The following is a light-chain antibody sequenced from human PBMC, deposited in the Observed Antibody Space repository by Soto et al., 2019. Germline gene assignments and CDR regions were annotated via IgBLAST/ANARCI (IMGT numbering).Light chain of an antibody. V-gene: IGKV3-15*01. CDR2: DAS. CDR3: HQYNNWPLT. J-gene: IGKJ4*01. CDR1: QSVSGH. Sequence: ETVMTQSPATLSLSPGERATFSCRASQSVSGHIAWYQQKPGQAPRLLIYDASTRATGIPARFSGSGSGTDFTLTISSLQSEDFAVYYCHQYNNWPLTFGGGTKVEIK.